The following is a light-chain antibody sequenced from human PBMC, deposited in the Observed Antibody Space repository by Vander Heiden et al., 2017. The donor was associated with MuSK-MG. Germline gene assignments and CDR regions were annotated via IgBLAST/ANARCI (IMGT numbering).Light chain of an antibody. CDR1: QSISSY. J-gene: IGKJ1*01. Sequence: IHMTQSPSSLSASVGDRVTITCRASQSISSYIHWYQQKPGKAPKLLIYATSSLQSGVPSRFSGSGSGTDSTLTIGRLQPEDFATYYCQQRDSIPSTFGQGTKVXIK. CDR2: ATS. CDR3: QQRDSIPST. V-gene: IGKV1-39*01.